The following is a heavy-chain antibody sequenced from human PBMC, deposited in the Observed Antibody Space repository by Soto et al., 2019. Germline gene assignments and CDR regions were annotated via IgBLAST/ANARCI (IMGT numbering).Heavy chain of an antibody. D-gene: IGHD3-10*01. J-gene: IGHJ6*02. CDR3: ARDLWFGDYYYYYGMDV. CDR2: IYYSGST. V-gene: IGHV4-59*01. CDR1: GGSISSYY. Sequence: SETLSLTCTVSGGSISSYYWSWIRQPPGKGLEWIGYIYYSGSTNYNPSLKSRVTISVDTSKNQFSLKLSSVTAADTAVYYCARDLWFGDYYYYYGMDVWGQGTTVTVSS.